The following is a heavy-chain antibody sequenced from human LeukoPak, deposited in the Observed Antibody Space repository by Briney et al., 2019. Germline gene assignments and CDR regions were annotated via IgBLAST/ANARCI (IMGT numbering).Heavy chain of an antibody. J-gene: IGHJ3*02. Sequence: GASVKVSCKASGYTFTSYGISWVRQAPGQGLEWMGWISAYNGNTNYAQKLQGRVTMTTDTSTSTAYMELRSLRSDDTAVYYCARDRIRKRYSSSPAVIWGQGTMVTVSS. CDR3: ARDRIRKRYSSSPAVI. V-gene: IGHV1-18*01. D-gene: IGHD6-6*01. CDR2: ISAYNGNT. CDR1: GYTFTSYG.